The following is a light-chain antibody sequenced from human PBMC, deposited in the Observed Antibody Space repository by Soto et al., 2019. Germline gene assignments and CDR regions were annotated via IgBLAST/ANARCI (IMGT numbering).Light chain of an antibody. CDR3: QQYGNAPWT. J-gene: IGKJ1*01. Sequence: EIVLTQSPGTLSLSLGERATLSCRASQSVSSSYLAWYQQKPGQAPRLLIYGASSLATGIPDRFSGSGSGTDFTLTISSLEPEDFAVYYCQQYGNAPWTFGQGTKVDLK. CDR1: QSVSSSY. CDR2: GAS. V-gene: IGKV3-20*01.